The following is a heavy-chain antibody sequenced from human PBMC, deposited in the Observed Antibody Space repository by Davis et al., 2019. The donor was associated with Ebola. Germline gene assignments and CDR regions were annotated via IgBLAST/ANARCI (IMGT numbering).Heavy chain of an antibody. V-gene: IGHV3-30-3*01. CDR2: ISYDGSNK. CDR3: ARTFIAVATNTGPNDY. J-gene: IGHJ4*02. Sequence: PGGSLRLSCAASGFTFSSYAMHCVRQAPGKGLEWVAVISYDGSNKYYADSVKGRFTISRDNSKNTLYLQMNSLRAEDTAVYYCARTFIAVATNTGPNDYWGQGTLVTVSS. D-gene: IGHD6-19*01. CDR1: GFTFSSYA.